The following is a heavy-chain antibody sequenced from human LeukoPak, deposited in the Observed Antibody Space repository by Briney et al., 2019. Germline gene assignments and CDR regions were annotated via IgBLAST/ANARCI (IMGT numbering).Heavy chain of an antibody. CDR2: ISGSGGST. CDR1: GFTFSSYS. D-gene: IGHD6-13*01. J-gene: IGHJ4*02. V-gene: IGHV3-23*01. CDR3: AEAGGIAAYNYFDY. Sequence: PGGSLRLSCAASGFTFSSYSMNWVRQAPGKGLEWVSAISGSGGSTYYADSVKGRFTISRDNSKNTLYLQMSSLRAEDTAVYYCAEAGGIAAYNYFDYWGQGTLVTVSS.